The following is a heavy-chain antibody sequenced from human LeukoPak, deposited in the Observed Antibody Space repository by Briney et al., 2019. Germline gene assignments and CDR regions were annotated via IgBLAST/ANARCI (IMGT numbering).Heavy chain of an antibody. CDR2: FDPEDGET. CDR1: GYTLTELS. CDR3: ARGTTLVTNYFDY. V-gene: IGHV1-24*01. Sequence: ASVKGSCKVSGYTLTELSMHWVRQAPGKGLEWMGGFDPEDGETIYAQKFQGRVTITADESTSTAYMELSSLRSEDTAVYYCARGTTLVTNYFDYWGQGTLVTVSS. J-gene: IGHJ4*02. D-gene: IGHD5-18*01.